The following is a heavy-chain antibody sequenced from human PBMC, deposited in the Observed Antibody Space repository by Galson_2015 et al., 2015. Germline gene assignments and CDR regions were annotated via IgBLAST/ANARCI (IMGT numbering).Heavy chain of an antibody. Sequence: SVRSGSYYWSWIRQPPGKGLEWIGYIYYSGSTNYNPSLKSRVTISVDTSKNQFSLKLSSVTAADTAVYYCASSIAVAGYYFDYWGQGTLVTVSS. CDR3: ASSIAVAGYYFDY. CDR1: SVRSGSYY. CDR2: IYYSGST. J-gene: IGHJ4*02. V-gene: IGHV4-61*01. D-gene: IGHD6-19*01.